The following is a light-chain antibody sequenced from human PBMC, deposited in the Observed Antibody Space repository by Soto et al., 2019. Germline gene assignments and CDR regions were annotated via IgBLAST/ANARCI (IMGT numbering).Light chain of an antibody. Sequence: QSVLTQPRSVSGSPGQSVTISCTGTSSDVGGHNFVSWYQQHPGKAPKLMIYDVRKRPSGVPDRFSGSKSGNTASLTISGLQAEDEADYYCCSYAGSYAYVFGSGTKVTVL. CDR2: DVR. J-gene: IGLJ1*01. CDR3: CSYAGSYAYV. CDR1: SSDVGGHNF. V-gene: IGLV2-11*01.